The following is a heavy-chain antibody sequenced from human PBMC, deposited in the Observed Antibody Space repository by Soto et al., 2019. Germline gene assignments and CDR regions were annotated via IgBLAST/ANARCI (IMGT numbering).Heavy chain of an antibody. V-gene: IGHV1-3*01. CDR2: INAGNGNT. Sequence: QVPLVQSGAEVKKPGASVKVSCKASGYTFTSYAMHWVRQAPGQRLEWMGWINAGNGNTKYSQKFQARVTITRDTAASTAYMELSSLRSEDTAVYYCARDLPYDYIWGAVGFDPWGQGTLVTVSS. J-gene: IGHJ5*02. CDR3: ARDLPYDYIWGAVGFDP. D-gene: IGHD3-16*01. CDR1: GYTFTSYA.